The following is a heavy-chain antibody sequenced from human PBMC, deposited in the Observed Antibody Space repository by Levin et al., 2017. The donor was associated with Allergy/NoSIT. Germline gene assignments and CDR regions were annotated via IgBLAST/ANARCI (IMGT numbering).Heavy chain of an antibody. J-gene: IGHJ4*02. CDR2: IVDSGART. D-gene: IGHD3-16*02. CDR3: TKDDLFARGATYRYSGFDS. CDR1: GFSFSSYA. Sequence: GGSLRLSCAASGFSFSSYALSWVRQAPGKGLEWVSGIVDSGARTYYADSVKGRFTISRDNSKNTLYLQMNSLRAEDTAMYYCTKDDLFARGATYRYSGFDSWGQGTLVTVSS. V-gene: IGHV3-23*01.